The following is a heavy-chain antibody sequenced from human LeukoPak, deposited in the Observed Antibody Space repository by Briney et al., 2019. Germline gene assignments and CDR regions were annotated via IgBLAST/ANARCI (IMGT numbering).Heavy chain of an antibody. CDR2: IRDKAEGGTV. V-gene: IGHV3-15*01. CDR3: TTGTWAPTDY. D-gene: IGHD7-27*01. CDR1: GFTFSSYS. J-gene: IGHJ4*02. Sequence: PGGSLRLSCAASGFTFSSYSMNWVRQAPGKGLEWVARIRDKAEGGTVDYAAPVEGRFIASIDDSENTLFLQMGSLKTEDTAIYYCTTGTWAPTDYWGQGTLVTVSS.